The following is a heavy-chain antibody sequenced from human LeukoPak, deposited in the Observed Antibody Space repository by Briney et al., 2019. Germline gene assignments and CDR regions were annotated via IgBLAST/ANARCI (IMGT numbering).Heavy chain of an antibody. CDR1: GGSISSYY. D-gene: IGHD3-3*01. CDR3: ARDSITIFGVVMSGDMDV. J-gene: IGHJ6*03. Sequence: SETLSLTCTVSGGSISSYYWSWIRQPAGKGLEWIGRIYTSGSTNYNPSLKSRVTISVDTSKNQFSLKLSSVTAADTAVYYCARDSITIFGVVMSGDMDVWGKGTTVTVSS. V-gene: IGHV4-4*07. CDR2: IYTSGST.